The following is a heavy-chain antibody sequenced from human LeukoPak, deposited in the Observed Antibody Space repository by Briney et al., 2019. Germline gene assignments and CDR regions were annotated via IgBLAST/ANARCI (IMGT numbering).Heavy chain of an antibody. D-gene: IGHD3-10*01. CDR1: GGTFSSYG. Sequence: GSSVKVSCKASGGTFSSYGIHWVRQAPGKGLEWVAFIRYDGSNEYYADSVKGRFTISRDNSKNTLYLQMNSLRAEDTAVYYCARDGGLYSVVLGADYNCFDYWGQGTLVTVSS. V-gene: IGHV3-30*02. J-gene: IGHJ4*02. CDR3: ARDGGLYSVVLGADYNCFDY. CDR2: IRYDGSNE.